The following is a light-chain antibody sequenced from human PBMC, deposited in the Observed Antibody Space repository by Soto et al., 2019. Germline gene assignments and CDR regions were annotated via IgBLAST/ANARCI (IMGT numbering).Light chain of an antibody. V-gene: IGKV1-33*01. CDR1: QDIANY. Sequence: DIQMTQSPSSLSASVGDRVTITCQASQDIANYLNWCQQKPGKAPKLLIYDASNLETGVPSRFSGSGSGTDFTFTINNVQPEDFATYYCQQYDNFPYTFGQGTKLEI. CDR2: DAS. J-gene: IGKJ2*01. CDR3: QQYDNFPYT.